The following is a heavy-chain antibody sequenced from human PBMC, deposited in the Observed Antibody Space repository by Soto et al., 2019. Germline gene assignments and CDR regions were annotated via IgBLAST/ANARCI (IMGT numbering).Heavy chain of an antibody. CDR1: GASIRSFH. D-gene: IGHD2-2*01. J-gene: IGHJ6*03. V-gene: IGHV4-59*01. Sequence: SETLSLTCTVSGASIRSFHWSWIRQTPGKGLEWIGYIYYSGGANYNPSLKSRVTFSVDTSRNQVSLKLSSVTAADTGVYYCAEAVYAEYVFPYYYMDVWGRVTTVTVSS. CDR2: IYYSGGA. CDR3: AEAVYAEYVFPYYYMDV.